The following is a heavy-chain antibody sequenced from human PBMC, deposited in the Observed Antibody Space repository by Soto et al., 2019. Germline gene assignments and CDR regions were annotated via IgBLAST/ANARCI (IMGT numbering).Heavy chain of an antibody. V-gene: IGHV3-23*01. Sequence: EVQLLESGGGLVQPGGSLRLSCAASGFTFRNYAMSWVRQAPGKGLEWVSSIHGGGAGTYYADSVKGRFTVSRDDSKEPLYLQMSSLTVDDTAVYYCAKDAVSRNGDWDWFDPWGQGTLVTVAS. D-gene: IGHD3-10*01. CDR2: IHGGGAGT. CDR3: AKDAVSRNGDWDWFDP. J-gene: IGHJ5*02. CDR1: GFTFRNYA.